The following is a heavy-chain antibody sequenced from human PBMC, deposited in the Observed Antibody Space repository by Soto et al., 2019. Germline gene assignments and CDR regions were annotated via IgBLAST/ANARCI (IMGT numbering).Heavy chain of an antibody. CDR2: MYHSGST. J-gene: IGHJ4*02. CDR3: ARAITMVRGDIRERLAY. V-gene: IGHV4-30-2*01. Sequence: PSDTLCLTCAVYGGSISSVCYSWSWIRQPPGKGLEWIGYMYHSGSTYYNPSLKSRVTISIDRSKNQFSLKLSSVTAADTAVYYCARAITMVRGDIRERLAYWGQGTPDTVSS. CDR1: GGSISSVCYS. D-gene: IGHD3-10*01.